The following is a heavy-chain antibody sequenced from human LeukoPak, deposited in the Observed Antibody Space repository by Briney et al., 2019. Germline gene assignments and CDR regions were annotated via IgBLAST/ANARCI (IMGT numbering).Heavy chain of an antibody. CDR3: AKEEVSSSSSIDY. J-gene: IGHJ4*02. V-gene: IGHV3-23*01. Sequence: GGSLRLSCVASGFTFSSYAMSWVPQAPGKGLEWVSAISGSGGSTYYADSVKGRFTISRDNSKNTLYLQMNSLRAEDTAVYYCAKEEVSSSSSIDYWGQGTLVTVSS. CDR1: GFTFSSYA. D-gene: IGHD6-6*01. CDR2: ISGSGGST.